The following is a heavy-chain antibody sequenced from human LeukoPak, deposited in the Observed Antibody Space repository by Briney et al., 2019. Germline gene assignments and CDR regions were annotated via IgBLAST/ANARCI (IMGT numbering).Heavy chain of an antibody. V-gene: IGHV4-59*01. CDR1: GGSTSSYY. J-gene: IGHJ5*02. CDR3: ARGSAWFDP. Sequence: SETLSLTCTVSGGSTSSYYWSWIRQPPGKGLEWIGYIYYSGSTNYNPSLKGRVTISVDTSKNQFSLKLSSVTAADTAVYYCARGSAWFDPWGQGTLVTVSS. CDR2: IYYSGST.